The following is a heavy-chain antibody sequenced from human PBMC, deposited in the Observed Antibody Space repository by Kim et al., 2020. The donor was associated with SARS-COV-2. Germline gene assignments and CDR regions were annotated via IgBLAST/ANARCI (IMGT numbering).Heavy chain of an antibody. Sequence: GGSLRLSCAASEVSFSSYAMHWVRQSPGKGLEWVALISYSGSYKYYTDSVKGRFSISRDNSRKTVHLQMNSLRPEDTAVYYCAKDRAIWDSSGYFAPDSDSWGQGTLVTVSS. V-gene: IGHV3-30*18. CDR2: ISYSGSYK. D-gene: IGHD6-19*01. J-gene: IGHJ4*02. CDR3: AKDRAIWDSSGYFAPDSDS. CDR1: EVSFSSYA.